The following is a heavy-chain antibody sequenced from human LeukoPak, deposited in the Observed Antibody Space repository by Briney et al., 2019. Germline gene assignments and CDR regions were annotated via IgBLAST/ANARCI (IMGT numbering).Heavy chain of an antibody. V-gene: IGHV4-38-2*02. Sequence: PSETLTLTCTVSNYSISSDYYWGWIRHPPGKGLECIGYVYYSGSTNYNPSRKSRVTISVDRTKNQFSLNLHSVTAADTAVYYCARDQIAAGPWGRGSLVTVSS. J-gene: IGHJ5*02. CDR3: ARDQIAAGP. D-gene: IGHD6-25*01. CDR2: VYYSGST. CDR1: NYSISSDYY.